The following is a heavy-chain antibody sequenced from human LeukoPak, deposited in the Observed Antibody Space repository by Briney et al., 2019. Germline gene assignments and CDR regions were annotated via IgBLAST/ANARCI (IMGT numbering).Heavy chain of an antibody. Sequence: GRSLRLSCAASGFTFSSYGMHWVRQAPGKGLEWVAVIWYDGSNKYYADSVKGRFTISRDNSKNTLFLRMNSLRVEDTAVYFCAKMYHMHTTYYYGMDVWGHGTAVTVSS. J-gene: IGHJ6*02. CDR3: AKMYHMHTTYYYGMDV. CDR2: IWYDGSNK. V-gene: IGHV3-33*06. D-gene: IGHD2-2*01. CDR1: GFTFSSYG.